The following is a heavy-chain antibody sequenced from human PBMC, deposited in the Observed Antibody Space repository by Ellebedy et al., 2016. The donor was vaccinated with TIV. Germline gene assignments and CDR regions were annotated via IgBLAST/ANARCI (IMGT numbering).Heavy chain of an antibody. D-gene: IGHD2-2*01. J-gene: IGHJ6*02. Sequence: AASVKVSCKASGYTFTSYGIRWVRQAPGQGLEWMGWISAYNGNTNYAQKLQGRVTMTTDTSTSTAYMELRSLRSDDTAVYYCARSGYCSSTSCYAVRSYYYGIDVWGQGTTVTVSS. CDR3: ARSGYCSSTSCYAVRSYYYGIDV. CDR2: ISAYNGNT. CDR1: GYTFTSYG. V-gene: IGHV1-18*01.